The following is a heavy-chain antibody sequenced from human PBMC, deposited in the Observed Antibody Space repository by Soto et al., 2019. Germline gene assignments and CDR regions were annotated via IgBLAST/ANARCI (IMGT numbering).Heavy chain of an antibody. D-gene: IGHD1-26*01. V-gene: IGHV5-51*01. CDR1: GYSFTSYW. CDR3: ARDGGSYYDYYYYGMDV. CDR2: IYPGDSDT. J-gene: IGHJ6*02. Sequence: GEALKISCKGSGYSFTSYWIGWVRQMPGKGLEWMGIIYPGDSDTRYSPSFQGQVTISADKSISTAYLQWSSLKASDTAMYYCARDGGSYYDYYYYGMDVWGQGTTVTVSS.